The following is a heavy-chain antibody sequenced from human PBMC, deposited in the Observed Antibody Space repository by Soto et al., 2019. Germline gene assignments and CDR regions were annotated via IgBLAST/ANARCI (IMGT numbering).Heavy chain of an antibody. V-gene: IGHV1-3*01. CDR1: GYTYTSYS. J-gene: IGHJ6*02. CDR3: ASAYYYDSSGYYIYYGMDV. Sequence: ASVTVSCKASGYTYTSYSMHWVRQAPGQRLEWMGWINAGNGNTKYSQKFQGRVTITRDTSASTAYMELSSLRSEDTAVYYCASAYYYDSSGYYIYYGMDVWGQGTTVTVSS. D-gene: IGHD3-22*01. CDR2: INAGNGNT.